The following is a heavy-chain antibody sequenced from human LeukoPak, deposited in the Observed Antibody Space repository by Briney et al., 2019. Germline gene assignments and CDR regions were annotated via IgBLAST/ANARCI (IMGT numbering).Heavy chain of an antibody. CDR1: GFTFSSYS. J-gene: IGHJ4*02. D-gene: IGHD1-26*01. Sequence: GGSLRLSCAASGFTFSSYSMNWVRQAPGKGLEWVSYISSSGSTIYYADSVKGRFTISRDNAKNSLYLQMNSLRAEDTAVYYCARESSGSSPDYWGQGTLVTVSS. V-gene: IGHV3-48*04. CDR3: ARESSGSSPDY. CDR2: ISSSGSTI.